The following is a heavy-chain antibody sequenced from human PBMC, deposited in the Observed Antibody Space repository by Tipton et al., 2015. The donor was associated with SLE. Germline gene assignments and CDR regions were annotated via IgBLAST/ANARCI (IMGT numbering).Heavy chain of an antibody. D-gene: IGHD1-7*01. CDR3: ASGNRDYDAFDI. CDR2: IYYSGST. CDR1: GGSISSGDYY. J-gene: IGHJ3*02. Sequence: TLSLTCTVSGGSISSGDYYWSWIRQPPGKGLEWFGYIYYSGSTYYNPSLKSRVTISVDRSKNQFSLKLSSVTAADTAVYYCASGNRDYDAFDIWGQGTMVTASS. V-gene: IGHV4-30-4*01.